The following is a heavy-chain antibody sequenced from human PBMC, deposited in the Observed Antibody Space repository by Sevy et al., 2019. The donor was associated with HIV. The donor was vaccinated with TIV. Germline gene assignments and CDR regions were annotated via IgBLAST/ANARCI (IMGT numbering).Heavy chain of an antibody. D-gene: IGHD2-8*01. CDR3: AREGCTKPHDH. V-gene: IGHV3-23*01. J-gene: IGHJ4*02. Sequence: PGGSLRLSCAASGFTFSKYSMSWVRQPPGKGLEWVSTLSFGCGEINYADSVKGRFDMSRDKSTSSVYLQMNNLRPEDTAVYYCAREGCTKPHDHWGQGTLVTVSS. CDR1: GFTFSKYS. CDR2: LSFGCGEI.